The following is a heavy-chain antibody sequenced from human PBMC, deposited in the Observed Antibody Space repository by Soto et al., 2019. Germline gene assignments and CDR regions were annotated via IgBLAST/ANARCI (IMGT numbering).Heavy chain of an antibody. D-gene: IGHD6-13*01. CDR2: ISGSGGST. CDR3: ARDPQYSSSWYLNAFDI. J-gene: IGHJ3*02. V-gene: IGHV3-23*01. CDR1: GFTFSSYA. Sequence: GGSLRLSCAASGFTFSSYAMSWVRQAPGKGLEWVSAISGSGGSTYYADSVKGRFTISRDNAKNTLYLQMNSLRAEDTAVYYCARDPQYSSSWYLNAFDIWGQGTMVTVSS.